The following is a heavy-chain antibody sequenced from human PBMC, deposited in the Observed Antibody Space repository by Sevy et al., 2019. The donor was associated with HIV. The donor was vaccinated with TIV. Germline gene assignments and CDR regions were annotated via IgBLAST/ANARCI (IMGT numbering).Heavy chain of an antibody. J-gene: IGHJ6*02. CDR2: IYYSGST. V-gene: IGHV4-59*08. CDR3: ARHVQYYGSGTLDV. Sequence: SGTLSLTCTVSGVSISNYYWSWIRPPPGKGREWIAYIYYSGSTNYNPSLKSRVTISVDTSKNQFSLKLSSLTAADTAVYHCARHVQYYGSGTLDVWGQGTTVTVSS. CDR1: GVSISNYY. D-gene: IGHD3-10*01.